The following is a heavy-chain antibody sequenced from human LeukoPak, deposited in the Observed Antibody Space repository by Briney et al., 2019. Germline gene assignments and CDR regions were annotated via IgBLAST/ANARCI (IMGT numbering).Heavy chain of an antibody. D-gene: IGHD5-18*01. V-gene: IGHV3-7*01. Sequence: GGSLRLSCAASGFTFSNYWMTWVRQAPGKGLEWVANIKKDGSEKYYVDSVKGRFTISRDNAKNSLYLQMNSLRAEDTAVYYCARDAGYGYWVVDYWGQGTLVTVSS. CDR1: GFTFSNYW. CDR2: IKKDGSEK. CDR3: ARDAGYGYWVVDY. J-gene: IGHJ4*02.